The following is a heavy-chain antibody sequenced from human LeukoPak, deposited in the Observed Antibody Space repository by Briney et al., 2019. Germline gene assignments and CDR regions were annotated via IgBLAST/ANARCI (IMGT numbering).Heavy chain of an antibody. CDR1: GFSFSSYE. CDR3: ARKSWFAFDY. V-gene: IGHV3-48*03. J-gene: IGHJ4*02. D-gene: IGHD3-10*01. CDR2: ISGSGSII. Sequence: PGGSLKLSCAASGFSFSSYEMNWVRQAPGKGLEWVSYISGSGSIIYYADSVKGQFTISRDNAKKSLYLQMNSLRVEDTAVYYCARKSWFAFDYWGQGTLVTVSS.